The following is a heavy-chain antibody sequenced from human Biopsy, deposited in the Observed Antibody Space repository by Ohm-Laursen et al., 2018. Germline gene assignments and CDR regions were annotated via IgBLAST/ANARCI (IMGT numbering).Heavy chain of an antibody. Sequence: GTLSLTWAVYGESFNGYYWSWVRQTPGKGLEWIGEINHSGRTNYNPSLKSRVTISVDTSKNQFSLKVRSVTAADTAVYYCVRGVDYYDPYHYYALDVWGQGTTVTVSS. CDR3: VRGVDYYDPYHYYALDV. CDR1: GESFNGYY. D-gene: IGHD3-22*01. J-gene: IGHJ6*02. V-gene: IGHV4-34*01. CDR2: INHSGRT.